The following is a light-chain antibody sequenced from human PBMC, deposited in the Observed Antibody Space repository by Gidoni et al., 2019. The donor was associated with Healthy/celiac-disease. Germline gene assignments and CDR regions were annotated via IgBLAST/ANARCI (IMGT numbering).Light chain of an antibody. CDR2: DAS. CDR1: RDISNY. Sequence: DIQMTQSPSSLSASVGDRVTITCKASRDISNYLNWYQQKPGNAPKLLIYDASNLETGVPTRCSGSGSGTDFTFTISSLQPEDTATYYCQQYDNLPSYTFGQGTKLEIK. V-gene: IGKV1-33*01. CDR3: QQYDNLPSYT. J-gene: IGKJ2*01.